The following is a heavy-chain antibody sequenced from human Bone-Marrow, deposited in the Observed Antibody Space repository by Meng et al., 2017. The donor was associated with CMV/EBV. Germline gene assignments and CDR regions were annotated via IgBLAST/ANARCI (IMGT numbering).Heavy chain of an antibody. CDR3: ARDLGYSSSFDFDI. J-gene: IGHJ3*02. Sequence: SVKVSCKASGGTFSSYTISWVRQAPGQGLEWMGRIIPILGIANYAQKFQGRVTITADKSTSTAYMELSSLRSEDTAVYYCARDLGYSSSFDFDIWGQGTMVTVSS. V-gene: IGHV1-69*04. CDR2: IIPILGIA. CDR1: GGTFSSYT. D-gene: IGHD6-6*01.